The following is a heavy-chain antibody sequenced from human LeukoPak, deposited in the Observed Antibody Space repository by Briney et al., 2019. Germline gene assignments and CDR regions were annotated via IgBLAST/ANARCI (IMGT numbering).Heavy chain of an antibody. CDR2: INSDGSST. D-gene: IGHD5-18*01. V-gene: IGHV3-74*01. CDR3: ARDGRYSYGPA. CDR1: GFTFSSYW. Sequence: GGSLRLSCPSSGFTFSSYWMHWVCQAPGKGLAWVSRINSDGSSTSYADSVKGRFTISRDNAKNTLYLQMNSLRAEDTAVYYCARDGRYSYGPAWGQGTLVTVSS. J-gene: IGHJ5*02.